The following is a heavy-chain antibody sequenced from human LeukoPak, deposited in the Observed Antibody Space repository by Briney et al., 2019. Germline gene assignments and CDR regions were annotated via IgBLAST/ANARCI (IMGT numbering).Heavy chain of an antibody. J-gene: IGHJ4*02. CDR2: IGAYNGDT. V-gene: IGHV1-18*04. CDR1: GYTFTSFG. D-gene: IGHD2-15*01. Sequence: GASVKVSCKPSGYTFTSFGISWVRQAPGQGREWMGWIGAYNGDTNYAQKFQGRVTMTTDTSTSTAYMDLRSLRSDDTAVYYCTRDHCRGDNCPSFDYWGQGTLVTVSS. CDR3: TRDHCRGDNCPSFDY.